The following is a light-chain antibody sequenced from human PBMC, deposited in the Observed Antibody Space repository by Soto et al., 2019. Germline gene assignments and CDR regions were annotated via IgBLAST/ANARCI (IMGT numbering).Light chain of an antibody. V-gene: IGKV1-5*03. Sequence: DIQMTQSPSTLSASVGDRVTITCRASQSISSWLAWYQQKPGKAPKLLIYKASGLESGVPSNFSGSGSGTEFTLTISSLQPEDFATYYCQQYNSYPWTFGQGTKVDVK. CDR3: QQYNSYPWT. CDR2: KAS. CDR1: QSISSW. J-gene: IGKJ1*01.